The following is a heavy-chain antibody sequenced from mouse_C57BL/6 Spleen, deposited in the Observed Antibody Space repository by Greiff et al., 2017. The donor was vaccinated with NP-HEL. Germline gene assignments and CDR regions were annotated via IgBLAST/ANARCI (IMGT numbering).Heavy chain of an antibody. CDR2: ISSGSSTI. D-gene: IGHD2-5*01. Sequence: EVQGVESGGGLVKPGGSLKLSCAASGFTFSDYGMHWVRQAPEKGLEWVAYISSGSSTIYYADTVKGRFTISRDNAKNTLFLQMPSLRSEDTAMYYCARGDSNYRDYAMDYWGQGTSVTVSS. V-gene: IGHV5-17*01. CDR1: GFTFSDYG. CDR3: ARGDSNYRDYAMDY. J-gene: IGHJ4*01.